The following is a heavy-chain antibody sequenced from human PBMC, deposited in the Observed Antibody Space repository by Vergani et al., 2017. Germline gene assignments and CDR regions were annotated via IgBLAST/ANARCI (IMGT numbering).Heavy chain of an antibody. CDR1: GGSFSGYS. Sequence: QVQLQQWGAGLLKPSETLSLTFAVYGGSFSGYSWSWIRQPPGKGLEWIGEINHSGSTNYNPSLKRRVTISVDTSKNQFSLKLSSVTAADMAVYYCARGQEYSSWGWFFDLGGRGTRGTVSS. J-gene: IGHJ2*01. CDR3: ARGQEYSSWGWFFDL. D-gene: IGHD6-6*01. CDR2: INHSGST. V-gene: IGHV4-34*01.